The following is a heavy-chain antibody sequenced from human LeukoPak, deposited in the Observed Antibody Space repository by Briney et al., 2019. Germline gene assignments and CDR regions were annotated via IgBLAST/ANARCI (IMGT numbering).Heavy chain of an antibody. J-gene: IGHJ4*02. Sequence: GGSLRLSCAASGFTFSSYGMSWVRQAPGKGLEWVANIGRDGSTKYYADSVKGRFTISRDNAKNSLYLQMNSLRAEDTALYYCSRGRPFDYWGQGTLVSVSS. CDR1: GFTFSSYG. CDR3: SRGRPFDY. V-gene: IGHV3-7*04. CDR2: IGRDGSTK.